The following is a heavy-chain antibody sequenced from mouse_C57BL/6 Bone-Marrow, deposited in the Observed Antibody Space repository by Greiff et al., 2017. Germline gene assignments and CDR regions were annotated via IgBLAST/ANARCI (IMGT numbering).Heavy chain of an antibody. CDR1: GFTFSDYY. CDR2: IHYDGSST. Sequence: EVKLVESEGGLVQPGSSMKLSCTASGFTFSDYYMAWVRQVPEKGLEWVANIHYDGSSTYYLDSLKNRFNISIDNAKNILYLQMSSLKSEDTATYYCARERGLRRGGYAMDYWGQGTSVTVSS. CDR3: ARERGLRRGGYAMDY. J-gene: IGHJ4*01. V-gene: IGHV5-16*01. D-gene: IGHD2-4*01.